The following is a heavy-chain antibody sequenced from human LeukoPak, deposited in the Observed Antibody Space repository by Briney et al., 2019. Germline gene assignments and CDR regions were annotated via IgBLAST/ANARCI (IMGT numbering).Heavy chain of an antibody. CDR2: IIPIFGTA. CDR1: GGTFSSYA. V-gene: IGHV1-69*01. CDR3: ARGEDYYGSGSYYNSFDY. J-gene: IGHJ4*02. Sequence: SVKVSCKASGGTFSSYAISWVRQAPGQGLEWMGGIIPIFGTANYAQKFQGRVTITADESTSTAYMELSSLRSEDTAVYYCARGEDYYGSGSYYNSFDYWGQGTLVTVSS. D-gene: IGHD3-10*01.